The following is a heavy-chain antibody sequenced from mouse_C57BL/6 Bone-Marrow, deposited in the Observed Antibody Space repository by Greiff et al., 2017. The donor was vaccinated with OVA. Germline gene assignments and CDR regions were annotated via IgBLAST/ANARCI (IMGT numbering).Heavy chain of an antibody. CDR2: IRSKSNNYAT. CDR3: VRHGNYYGSSPSYWYFDV. CDR1: GFSFNTYA. D-gene: IGHD1-1*01. Sequence: GGGLVQPKGSLKLSCAASGFSFNTYAMNWVRQAPGKGLEWVARIRSKSNNYATYYADSVKDRFTISRDDSESMLYLQMNNLKTEDTAMYYCVRHGNYYGSSPSYWYFDVWGTGTTVTVSS. J-gene: IGHJ1*03. V-gene: IGHV10-1*01.